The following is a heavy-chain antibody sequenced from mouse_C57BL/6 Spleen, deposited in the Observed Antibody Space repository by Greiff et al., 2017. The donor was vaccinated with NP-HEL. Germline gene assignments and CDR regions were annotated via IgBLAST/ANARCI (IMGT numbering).Heavy chain of an antibody. CDR3: ARGSNYVFDY. D-gene: IGHD2-5*01. CDR1: GYTFTGYW. CDR2: ILPGSGST. J-gene: IGHJ2*01. Sequence: QVQLQQSGAELMKPGASVKLSCKATGYTFTGYWIEWVKQRPGHGLEWIGEILPGSGSTNYIEKFKGKATFTADTSSNTAYMQLSSLTTEDSAIDYCARGSNYVFDYWGQGTTLTVSS. V-gene: IGHV1-9*01.